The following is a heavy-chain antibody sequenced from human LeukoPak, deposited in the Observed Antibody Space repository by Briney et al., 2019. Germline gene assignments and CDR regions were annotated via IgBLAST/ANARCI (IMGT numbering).Heavy chain of an antibody. V-gene: IGHV3-21*01. D-gene: IGHD1-26*01. Sequence: GGSLRLSCAASGFTFSTYAMNWVRQAPGKGLAWVSSISSSSSYIYYADSVKGRFTISRDNAKNSLYLQMNSLRAEDTAVYYCANVLSGSLSIFDYWGQGTLVTVSS. CDR2: ISSSSSYI. CDR3: ANVLSGSLSIFDY. J-gene: IGHJ4*02. CDR1: GFTFSTYA.